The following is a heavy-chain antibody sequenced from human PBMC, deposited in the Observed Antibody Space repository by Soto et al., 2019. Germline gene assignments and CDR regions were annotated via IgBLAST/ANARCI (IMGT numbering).Heavy chain of an antibody. CDR1: GGTFSSYA. J-gene: IGHJ6*02. D-gene: IGHD4-17*01. CDR3: AKFNHGEHLLEGYYGMDV. CDR2: IIPIFGTA. Sequence: QVQLVQSGAEVKKPGSSVKVSCKASGGTFSSYAISWVRQAPGQGLEWMGGIIPIFGTANYAQKFQGRVTITADESTSTAYMELSSLRSEDTAVYYCAKFNHGEHLLEGYYGMDVWGQGTTVTVSS. V-gene: IGHV1-69*01.